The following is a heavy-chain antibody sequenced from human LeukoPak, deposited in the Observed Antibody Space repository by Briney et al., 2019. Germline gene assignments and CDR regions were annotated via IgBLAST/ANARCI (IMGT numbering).Heavy chain of an antibody. D-gene: IGHD1-26*01. V-gene: IGHV3-23*01. CDR1: GFTFGSYA. CDR3: AKGSSLSRPYYFDY. J-gene: IGHJ4*02. Sequence: GGSLRLSCAASGFTFGSYAMSWVRQAPGKGLEWVSAITDSGGDTYYADSVKGRFTISRDNSKNTLYLQMNSLRAEDTAVYYCAKGSSLSRPYYFDYWGQGTLVTVSS. CDR2: ITDSGGDT.